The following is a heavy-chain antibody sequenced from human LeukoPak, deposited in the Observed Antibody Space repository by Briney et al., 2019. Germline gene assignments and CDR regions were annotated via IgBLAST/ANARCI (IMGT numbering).Heavy chain of an antibody. J-gene: IGHJ4*02. CDR2: INNDGSGT. D-gene: IGHD5-18*01. V-gene: IGHV3-74*01. CDR1: GFTFSNYW. Sequence: GGSLRLSCAASGFTFSNYWMHWVRQAPGKGLVWVSRINNDGSGTDHPDSLRARSTISRDNAKNTLYLQMNSLRAEDTAVYHCVRDHPTAKELFDYWGQGTLVTASS. CDR3: VRDHPTAKELFDY.